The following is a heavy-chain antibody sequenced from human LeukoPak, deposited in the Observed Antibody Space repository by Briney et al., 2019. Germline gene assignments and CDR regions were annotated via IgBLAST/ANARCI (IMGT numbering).Heavy chain of an antibody. CDR1: GGSISSGDYY. J-gene: IGHJ3*02. Sequence: PSETLSLTCTVSGGSISSGDYYWSWIRQPPGKGLEWIGYIYYSGSTNYNPSLKSRVTISVDTSKNQFSLKLSSVTAADTAVYYCARSLGEPYYYDSSGAFDIWGQGTMVTVSS. D-gene: IGHD3-22*01. CDR2: IYYSGST. V-gene: IGHV4-61*08. CDR3: ARSLGEPYYYDSSGAFDI.